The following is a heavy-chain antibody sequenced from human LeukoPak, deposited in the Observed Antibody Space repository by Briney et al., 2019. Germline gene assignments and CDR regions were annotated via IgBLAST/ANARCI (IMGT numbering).Heavy chain of an antibody. CDR3: AKFVRYYGSGSYYKPRAFDY. CDR1: GFTFSSYA. D-gene: IGHD3-10*01. V-gene: IGHV3-23*01. Sequence: GGSLRLSCAASGFTFSSYAMSRVRQAPGKGLEWVSAISGSGGSTYYADSVKGRFTISRDNSKNTLYLQMNSLRAEDTAVYYCAKFVRYYGSGSYYKPRAFDYWGQGTLVTVSS. J-gene: IGHJ4*02. CDR2: ISGSGGST.